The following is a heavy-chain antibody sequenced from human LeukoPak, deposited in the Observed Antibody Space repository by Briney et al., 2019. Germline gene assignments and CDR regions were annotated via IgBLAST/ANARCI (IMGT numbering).Heavy chain of an antibody. D-gene: IGHD1-1*01. CDR3: AKVIRFSPLQPDFDY. CDR2: ISGGGGST. Sequence: GGSLRLSCAASGFTFSTYTMNWVRQAPGKGLEWVSVISGGGGSTYYADSVKGRFTISRDNSRNTLYLQMNSLRAEDTAVYYCAKVIRFSPLQPDFDYWGQGTLVTVSS. J-gene: IGHJ4*02. CDR1: GFTFSTYT. V-gene: IGHV3-23*01.